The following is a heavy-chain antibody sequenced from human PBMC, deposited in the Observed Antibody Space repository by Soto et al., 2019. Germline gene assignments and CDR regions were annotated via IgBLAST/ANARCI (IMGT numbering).Heavy chain of an antibody. D-gene: IGHD4-17*01. Sequence: ASVKVSCKASGYTFTSYAMHWVRQAPGQRLEWMGWINAGNGNTKYSQKFQGRVTITRDTSASTAYMELSSLRSEDTAVYYCAREHYGGNSGEYYFDYWGQGTLVTVSS. CDR1: GYTFTSYA. V-gene: IGHV1-3*01. CDR3: AREHYGGNSGEYYFDY. CDR2: INAGNGNT. J-gene: IGHJ4*02.